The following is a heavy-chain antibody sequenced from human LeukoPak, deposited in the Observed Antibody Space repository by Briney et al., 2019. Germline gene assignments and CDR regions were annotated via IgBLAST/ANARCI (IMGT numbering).Heavy chain of an antibody. CDR1: GGTFGSYT. J-gene: IGHJ4*02. D-gene: IGHD2-15*01. Sequence: SMKVSCKASGGTFGSYTISWVRQAPGQGLEWMGRIIPTLAIANYAQKFQGRVTITADKSTSTAYMELSSLRSEDTAVYYCARGYCSGGSCYSLDYWGQGTLVTVSS. CDR2: IIPTLAIA. V-gene: IGHV1-69*02. CDR3: ARGYCSGGSCYSLDY.